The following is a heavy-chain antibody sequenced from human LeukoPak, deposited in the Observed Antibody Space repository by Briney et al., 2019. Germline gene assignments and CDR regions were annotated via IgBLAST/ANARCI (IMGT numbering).Heavy chain of an antibody. CDR1: GFTFSSYW. V-gene: IGHV3-7*01. J-gene: IGHJ4*02. CDR2: IKQDGSEK. D-gene: IGHD3-10*01. CDR3: ARVRRAALFDY. Sequence: GGSLRLSCAASGFTFSSYWMSWARQAPGKGLEWVANIKQDGSEKYYVDSVKGRFTISRDNAKNSLYLQMNSLRAEDTAVYYCARVRRAALFDYWGQGTLVTVSS.